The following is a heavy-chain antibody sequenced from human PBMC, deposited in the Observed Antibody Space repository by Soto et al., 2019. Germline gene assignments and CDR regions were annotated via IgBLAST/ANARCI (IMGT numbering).Heavy chain of an antibody. Sequence: KPSETLSLTCTVSGGSISSGGYYWSWIRQHPGKGLEWIGYIYYSGSTYYNPSLKSRVTISVDTSKNQFSLKLSSVTAADAAVYYCARDPGADYDFWSGYYNPTYYYGMDVWGQGTTVTVSS. CDR3: ARDPGADYDFWSGYYNPTYYYGMDV. CDR2: IYYSGST. CDR1: GGSISSGGYY. V-gene: IGHV4-31*03. D-gene: IGHD3-3*01. J-gene: IGHJ6*02.